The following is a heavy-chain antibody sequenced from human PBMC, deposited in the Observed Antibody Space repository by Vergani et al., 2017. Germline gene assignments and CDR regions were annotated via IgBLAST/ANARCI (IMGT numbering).Heavy chain of an antibody. D-gene: IGHD3-22*01. V-gene: IGHV4-38-2*02. Sequence: QAQLQESGPGLLKTSETLSLPCNVSGVSITRGNYWGWVRQSPGTGLEWIASVFHLGTVYYNPSLRSRVRISIDAYNVFSLRLQSVTAADTAVYFCVRDLYSRGPFDVWGQGSRVTVSS. CDR2: VFHLGTV. J-gene: IGHJ4*01. CDR1: GVSITRGNY. CDR3: VRDLYSRGPFDV.